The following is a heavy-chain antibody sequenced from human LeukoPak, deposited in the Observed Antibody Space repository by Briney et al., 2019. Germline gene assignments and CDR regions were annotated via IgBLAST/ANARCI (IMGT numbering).Heavy chain of an antibody. CDR1: GFTFSTYG. J-gene: IGHJ4*02. CDR2: VGSDDNYK. CDR3: ARDGGSGVRGVISD. V-gene: IGHV3-21*01. Sequence: KSGGSLRLSCAASSGFTFSTYGMNWVRQAPGKGLEWVSFVGSDDNYKYYADSPKGRFTISRDNAKNSLYLQMNSLRAEDTAVYYCARDGGSGVRGVISDWGQGTLVTVSS. D-gene: IGHD3-10*01.